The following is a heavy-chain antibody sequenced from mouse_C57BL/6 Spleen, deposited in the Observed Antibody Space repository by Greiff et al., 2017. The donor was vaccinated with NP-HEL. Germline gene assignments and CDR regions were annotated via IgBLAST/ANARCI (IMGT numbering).Heavy chain of an antibody. D-gene: IGHD2-4*01. Sequence: VQLVESGPELVKPGASVKISCKASGYSFTSYYIHWVKQRPGQGLEWIGWIYPGSGNTKYNEKFKGKATLTADTSSSTAYMQLSSLTSEDSAVYYCARGDYDDAMDYWGQGTSVTVSS. CDR3: ARGDYDDAMDY. CDR1: GYSFTSYY. J-gene: IGHJ4*01. CDR2: IYPGSGNT. V-gene: IGHV1-66*01.